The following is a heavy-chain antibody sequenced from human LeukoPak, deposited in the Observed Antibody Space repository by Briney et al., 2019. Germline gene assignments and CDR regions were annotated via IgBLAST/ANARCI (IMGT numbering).Heavy chain of an antibody. J-gene: IGHJ3*02. CDR1: GFTFSSYA. D-gene: IGHD3-22*01. CDR3: AAYYYDSSGYSHLDAFDI. CDR2: ISWNSGSI. Sequence: GGPLRLSCAASGFTFSSYAMSWVRQAPGKGLEWVSGISWNSGSIGYADSVKGRFTISRDNAKNSLYLQMNSLRAEDTAVYYCAAYYYDSSGYSHLDAFDIWGQGTMVTVSS. V-gene: IGHV3-20*04.